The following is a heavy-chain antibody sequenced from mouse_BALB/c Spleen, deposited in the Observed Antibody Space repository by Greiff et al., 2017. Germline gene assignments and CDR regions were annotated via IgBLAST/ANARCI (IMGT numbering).Heavy chain of an antibody. J-gene: IGHJ2*01. Sequence: EVKLVESGGGLVQPGGSRKLSCAASGFTFSSFGMHWVRQAPEKGLEWVAYISSGSSTIYYADTVKGRFTISRDNPKNTLFLQMTSLRSEDTAMYYCARYGLPFDYWGQGTTLTVSS. CDR3: ARYGLPFDY. CDR1: GFTFSSFG. V-gene: IGHV5-17*02. D-gene: IGHD2-2*01. CDR2: ISSGSSTI.